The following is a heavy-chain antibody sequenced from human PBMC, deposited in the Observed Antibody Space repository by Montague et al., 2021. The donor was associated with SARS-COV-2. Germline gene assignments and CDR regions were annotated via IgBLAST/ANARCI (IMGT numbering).Heavy chain of an antibody. V-gene: IGHV4-34*01. CDR1: GGSFRGYY. D-gene: IGHD3-10*01. CDR3: ARGARQGYGFRLGSFDS. CDR2: INHSGST. Sequence: SETLSLTCAVYGGSFRGYYWNWIRHPPGKGLEWIWEINHSGSTNCNPSLKGRVTMSVDTSKNQFSLKLSSVTAADTAVYYCARGARQGYGFRLGSFDSWGQGTLVTVSS. J-gene: IGHJ4*02.